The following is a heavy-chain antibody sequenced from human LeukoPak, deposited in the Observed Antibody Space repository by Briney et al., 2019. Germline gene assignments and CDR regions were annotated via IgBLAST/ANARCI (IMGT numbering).Heavy chain of an antibody. CDR1: GGSISSYY. D-gene: IGHD1-26*01. Sequence: SETLSLTCTVSGGSISSYYRSWIRQPPGKGLEWIGYIYTSGSTNYNPSLKSRVTISVDTSKNQFSLKLSSVTAADTAVYYCARLVGSGGTDAFDIWGQGTMVTVSS. V-gene: IGHV4-4*09. CDR2: IYTSGST. J-gene: IGHJ3*02. CDR3: ARLVGSGGTDAFDI.